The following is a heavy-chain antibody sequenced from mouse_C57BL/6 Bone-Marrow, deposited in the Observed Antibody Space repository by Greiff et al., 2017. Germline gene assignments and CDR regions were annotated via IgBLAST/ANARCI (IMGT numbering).Heavy chain of an antibody. CDR2: IDPSDSYT. D-gene: IGHD2-4*01. J-gene: IGHJ2*01. CDR3: ARDYDYAFYFDY. CDR1: GYTFTSYW. Sequence: QVQLQQPGAELVRPGTSVKLSCKASGYTFTSYWMHWVKQRPGQGLEWIGVIDPSDSYTNYNQKFKGKAKLTVDTSSSTAYMQLSSLTSEDSAVYYCARDYDYAFYFDYWGQGTTLTVSS. V-gene: IGHV1-59*01.